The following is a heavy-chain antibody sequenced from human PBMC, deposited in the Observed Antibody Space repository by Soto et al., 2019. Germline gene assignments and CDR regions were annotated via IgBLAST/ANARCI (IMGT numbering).Heavy chain of an antibody. CDR2: ISPYNGNT. J-gene: IGHJ4*02. Sequence: QVQLVQSGAEVKKPGASVKVSCKTSGYTFTTYGISWVRQAPGQGLEWMGWISPYNGNTKYAQKLQGRVTMTADTSTSTAYMGLRSLLSVDRVVYYCARGWFGELVYYFDYWGQGTLVTVS. CDR1: GYTFTTYG. D-gene: IGHD3-10*01. V-gene: IGHV1-18*01. CDR3: ARGWFGELVYYFDY.